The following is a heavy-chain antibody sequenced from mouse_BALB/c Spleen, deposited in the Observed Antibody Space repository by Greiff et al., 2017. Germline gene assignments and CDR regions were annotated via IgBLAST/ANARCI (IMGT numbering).Heavy chain of an antibody. CDR1: GFTFSSYA. V-gene: IGHV5-9-4*01. CDR3: AREGGTTVVATPYYYAMDY. Sequence: EVHLVESGGGLVKPGGSLKLSCAASGFTFSSYAMSWVRQSPEKRLEWVAEISSGGSYTYYPDTVTGRFTISRDNAKNTLYLEMSSLRSEDTAMYYCAREGGTTVVATPYYYAMDYWGQGTSVTVSS. D-gene: IGHD1-1*01. J-gene: IGHJ4*01. CDR2: ISSGGSYT.